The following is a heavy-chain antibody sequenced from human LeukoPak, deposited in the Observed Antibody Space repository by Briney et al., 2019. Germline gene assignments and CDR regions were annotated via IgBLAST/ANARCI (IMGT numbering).Heavy chain of an antibody. CDR3: ARNADGAFDY. V-gene: IGHV5-51*01. CDR2: IYPSNSDT. CDR1: GYSFPSYL. D-gene: IGHD3-10*01. Sequence: GESLKISCKGSGYSFPSYLIGWVRQMPGKGLEWIGIIYPSNSDTRYSQSFQGKVTISADKSISTAYLQWSSLKASDTAMYYCARNADGAFDYWGQGTLVTVSS. J-gene: IGHJ4*02.